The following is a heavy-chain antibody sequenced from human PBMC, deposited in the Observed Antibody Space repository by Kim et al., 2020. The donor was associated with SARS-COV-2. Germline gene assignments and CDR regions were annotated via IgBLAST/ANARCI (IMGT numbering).Heavy chain of an antibody. J-gene: IGHJ5*02. D-gene: IGHD6-13*01. CDR1: GGSFSGYY. Sequence: SETLSLTCAVYGGSFSGYYWSWIRQPPGKGLEWIGEINHSGSTNYNPSLKSRVTISVDTSKNQFSLKLSSVTAADTAVYYCARKGLQLVRRWFDPWGQGTLVTVSS. CDR3: ARKGLQLVRRWFDP. V-gene: IGHV4-34*01. CDR2: INHSGST.